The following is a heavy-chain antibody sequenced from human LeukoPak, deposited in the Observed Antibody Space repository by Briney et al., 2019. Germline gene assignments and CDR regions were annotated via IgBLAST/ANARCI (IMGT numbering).Heavy chain of an antibody. D-gene: IGHD6-13*01. J-gene: IGHJ4*02. CDR2: IYYSGST. Sequence: PSETLSLTCTVSGGSISSYYWSWIRQPPGKGLEWIGYIYYSGSTNYNPSLKSRVTISVDTSKNQFSLKLSSVTAADTAVYYCARGTGIAAAGQDYWGQGTLVTVSS. CDR1: GGSISSYY. CDR3: ARGTGIAAAGQDY. V-gene: IGHV4-59*01.